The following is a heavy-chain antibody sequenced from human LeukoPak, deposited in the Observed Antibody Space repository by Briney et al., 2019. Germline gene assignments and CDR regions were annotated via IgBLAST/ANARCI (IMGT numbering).Heavy chain of an antibody. CDR3: ASGDLNMVRGVIIKTRRDYYYYMDV. Sequence: SVKVSCKASGGTFSSYAISWVRQAPGQGLEWMGGIIPIFGTANYAQKFQGRVTITADESTSTAYMELSSLRSEDTAVYYCASGDLNMVRGVIIKTRRDYYYYMDVWGKGTTVTISS. CDR2: IIPIFGTA. D-gene: IGHD3-10*01. J-gene: IGHJ6*03. CDR1: GGTFSSYA. V-gene: IGHV1-69*13.